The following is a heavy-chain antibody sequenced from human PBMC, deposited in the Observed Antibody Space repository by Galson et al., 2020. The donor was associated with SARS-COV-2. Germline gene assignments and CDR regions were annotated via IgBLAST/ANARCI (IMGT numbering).Heavy chain of an antibody. CDR3: ARTMVRGVIALYYYGMDV. V-gene: IGHV1-18*01. CDR2: ISAYNGNT. J-gene: IGHJ6*02. CDR1: GYTFTSYG. Sequence: ASVKVSCKASGYTFTSYGISWVRQAPGQGLEWMGWISAYNGNTNYAQKLQGRVTMTTDTSTSTAYMELRSLRSDDTAVYYCARTMVRGVIALYYYGMDVWGQGTTVTVSS. D-gene: IGHD3-10*01.